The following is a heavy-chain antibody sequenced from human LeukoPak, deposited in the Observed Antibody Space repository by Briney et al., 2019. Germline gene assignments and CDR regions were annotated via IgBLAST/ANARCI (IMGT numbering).Heavy chain of an antibody. V-gene: IGHV3-53*01. D-gene: IGHD1-26*01. Sequence: GGSLRLSCAASGFTVSSNYMTWVRQAPGKGLEWVSVIYSGGSTYYADSVKGRFTISRDNSKNTLYLQMNSLRAEDTAVYYCARDRALVGTTTDYFDYWGQGTLVTVSS. J-gene: IGHJ4*02. CDR1: GFTVSSNY. CDR2: IYSGGST. CDR3: ARDRALVGTTTDYFDY.